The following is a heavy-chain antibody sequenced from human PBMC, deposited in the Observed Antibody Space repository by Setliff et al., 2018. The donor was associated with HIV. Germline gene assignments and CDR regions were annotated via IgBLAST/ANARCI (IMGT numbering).Heavy chain of an antibody. CDR2: IYYGGST. CDR1: GGSISSGGYY. D-gene: IGHD3-10*01. CDR3: ARARGLLPYYYLDV. J-gene: IGHJ6*03. V-gene: IGHV4-31*03. Sequence: SETLSLTCTVSGGSISSGGYYWSWIRQHPGKGLEWIGYIYYGGSTYYNPSLKSRVTMSVDTSKNQFSLKLSSVTAADTAVYYCARARGLLPYYYLDVWGKGTTVTV.